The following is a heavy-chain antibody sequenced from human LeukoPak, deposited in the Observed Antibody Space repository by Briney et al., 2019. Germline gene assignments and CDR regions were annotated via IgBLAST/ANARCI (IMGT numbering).Heavy chain of an antibody. Sequence: ASVKVSCKTSGYFFSTYGISWVRQAPGQGLEWMGWISGYNDNALYAPKFHGRVTMTADTSTSTASMELRSLRSDDTAVYYCANPRYDSSGYYYVDWGQGTLVTVSS. CDR1: GYFFSTYG. CDR2: ISGYNDNA. V-gene: IGHV1-18*01. D-gene: IGHD3-22*01. J-gene: IGHJ4*02. CDR3: ANPRYDSSGYYYVD.